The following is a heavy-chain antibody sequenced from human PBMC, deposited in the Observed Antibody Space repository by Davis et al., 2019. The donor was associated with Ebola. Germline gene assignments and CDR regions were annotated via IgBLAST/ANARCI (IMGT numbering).Heavy chain of an antibody. Sequence: SDTLSLTCTVSGGSINTYYWTWIRQAQGKGLEWIGDIYYSGTTNYNPSLTSRLTISVDKSKDHFSLKLNSVTAADTAVYDCARVNHGYFDLWGRGTLVTVSS. CDR1: GGSINTYY. CDR3: ARVNHGYFDL. V-gene: IGHV4-59*01. J-gene: IGHJ2*01. CDR2: IYYSGTT. D-gene: IGHD1-14*01.